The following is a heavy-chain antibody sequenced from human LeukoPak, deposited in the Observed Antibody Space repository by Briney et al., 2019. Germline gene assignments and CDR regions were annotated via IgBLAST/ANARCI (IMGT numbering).Heavy chain of an antibody. CDR3: AREDIVVVPAAMPDY. D-gene: IGHD2-2*01. CDR1: GFTFSNYA. Sequence: GGSLRLSCAASGFTFSNYAMHWVRQAPGKGLEWVAVISYDGSNKYYADSVKGRFTISRDNSKYTLYLQMNSLRAEDTAVYYCAREDIVVVPAAMPDYWGQGTLVTVSS. J-gene: IGHJ4*02. CDR2: ISYDGSNK. V-gene: IGHV3-30*04.